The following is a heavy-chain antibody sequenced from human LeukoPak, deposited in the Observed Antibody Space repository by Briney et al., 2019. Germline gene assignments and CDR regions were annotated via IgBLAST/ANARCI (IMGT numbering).Heavy chain of an antibody. Sequence: SETLSLTCAVYGGCFSGYYWSWIRQPPGKGLEWIGEINHSGSTNYNPSLKSRVTISVDTSKNQFSLKLSSVTAADTAVYYCARGIAARRAFIGPWGQGTLVTVSS. V-gene: IGHV4-34*01. CDR3: ARGIAARRAFIGP. D-gene: IGHD6-6*01. CDR1: GGCFSGYY. CDR2: INHSGST. J-gene: IGHJ5*02.